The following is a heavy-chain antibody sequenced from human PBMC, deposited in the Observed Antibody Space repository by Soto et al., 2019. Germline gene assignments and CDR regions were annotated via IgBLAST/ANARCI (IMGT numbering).Heavy chain of an antibody. Sequence: SETLSLTCTVSGGSISSGDYYWSWIRQPPGKGLEWIGYIYYSGSTYYNPSLKSRVTISVDTSKNQFSLKLSSVTAADTAVYYCRGLRLGELSLRDYWGQGTLVTVSS. J-gene: IGHJ4*02. CDR3: RGLRLGELSLRDY. CDR2: IYYSGST. V-gene: IGHV4-30-4*01. CDR1: GGSISSGDYY. D-gene: IGHD3-16*02.